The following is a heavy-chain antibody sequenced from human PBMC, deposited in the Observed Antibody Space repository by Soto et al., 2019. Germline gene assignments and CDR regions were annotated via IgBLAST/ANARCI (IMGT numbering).Heavy chain of an antibody. CDR3: ARHSSSWYNWFDP. D-gene: IGHD6-13*01. CDR1: GGSISSSSYY. CDR2: IYYIGST. Sequence: QLQLQESGPGLVKPSETLSLTCTVSGGSISSSSYYWGWIRQPPGKGLEWIGSIYYIGSTYYNPSLKSRVTISVDTSKNQFSLKLSSVTAADTAVYSCARHSSSWYNWFDPWGQGTLVTVSS. V-gene: IGHV4-39*01. J-gene: IGHJ5*02.